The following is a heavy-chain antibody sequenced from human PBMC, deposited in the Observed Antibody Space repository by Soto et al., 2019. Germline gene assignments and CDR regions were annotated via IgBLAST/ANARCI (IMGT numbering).Heavy chain of an antibody. J-gene: IGHJ6*02. V-gene: IGHV3-30*18. CDR3: AKESRYSYGYGDPRYYYGMDV. CDR2: ISYDGSNK. Sequence: GGSLRLSCAASGFTFSSYGMHWVRQAPGKGLEWVAVISYDGSNKYYADSVKGRFTISRDNSKNTLYLQMNSLRAEDTAVYYCAKESRYSYGYGDPRYYYGMDVWGQGTTVTVSS. D-gene: IGHD5-18*01. CDR1: GFTFSSYG.